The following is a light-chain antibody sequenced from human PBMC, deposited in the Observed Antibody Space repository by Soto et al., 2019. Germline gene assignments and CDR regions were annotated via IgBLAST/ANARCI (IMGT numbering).Light chain of an antibody. CDR3: SSYTRHSTLV. J-gene: IGLJ2*01. V-gene: IGLV2-14*01. CDR1: SSDVGGYNY. Sequence: QSALTQPASVSGSPGQSITISCTGTSSDVGGYNYVSWYQQHPGKAPKLMIYEVSNRPSGVSNRFSGSKSGNTASLTISGLQAEDEADYYCSSYTRHSTLVCGGGTQLTVL. CDR2: EVS.